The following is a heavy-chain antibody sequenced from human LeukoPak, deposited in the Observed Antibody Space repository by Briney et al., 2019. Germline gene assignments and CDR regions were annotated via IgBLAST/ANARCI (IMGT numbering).Heavy chain of an antibody. Sequence: SVKVSCKASGGTFSSCAISWVRQAPGQGLEWMGGIIPIFGTANYAQKFQGRVTITADESTSTAYMELSSLRSEDTAVYYCARAGPEGEQLAPFDYWGQGTLVTVSS. CDR2: IIPIFGTA. J-gene: IGHJ4*02. CDR3: ARAGPEGEQLAPFDY. V-gene: IGHV1-69*13. D-gene: IGHD6-13*01. CDR1: GGTFSSCA.